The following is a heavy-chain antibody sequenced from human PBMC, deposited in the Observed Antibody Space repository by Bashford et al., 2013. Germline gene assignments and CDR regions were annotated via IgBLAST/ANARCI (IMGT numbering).Heavy chain of an antibody. D-gene: IGHD4-17*01. CDR1: GGSIISSNYY. V-gene: IGHV4-39*01. Sequence: TLSLTCTVSGGSIISSNYYWNWIRQHPGKGLEWIGRIYTSGSTNYNPSLKSRVTISVDTSKNQFSLELRSVTAADTAVYYCARRGDYGDYGDYYFDYVGPGTWSPSPQ. CDR3: ARRGDYGDYGDYYFDY. CDR2: IYTSGST. J-gene: IGHJ4*02.